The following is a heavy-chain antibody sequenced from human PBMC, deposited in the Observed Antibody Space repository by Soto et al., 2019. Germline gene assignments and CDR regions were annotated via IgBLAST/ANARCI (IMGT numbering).Heavy chain of an antibody. CDR3: ARVLGYCSSTSCYSGGNWFDP. Sequence: HPXVSLSLSFAACGFPFSSYCMSGVRQAPGKGLEWVANIKQDGSEKYYVDSVKGRFTISRDNAKNSLYLQMNSLRAEDTAVYYCARVLGYCSSTSCYSGGNWFDPWGQGTLVTVSS. D-gene: IGHD2-2*02. CDR2: IKQDGSEK. J-gene: IGHJ5*02. CDR1: GFPFSSYC. V-gene: IGHV3-7*01.